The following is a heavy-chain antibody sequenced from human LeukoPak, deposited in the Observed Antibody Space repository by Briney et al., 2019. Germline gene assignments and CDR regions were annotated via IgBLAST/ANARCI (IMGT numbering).Heavy chain of an antibody. CDR2: INHSGST. CDR1: GGSFSGYY. Sequence: PSETLSLTCAVYGGSFSGYYWSWIRQPPGKGLEWIGEINHSGSTNYNPSLKSRVTISVDTSKNQFSLKPSSVTAADTAVYYCARGRTAYYYGSGSYRSTPNWFDPWGQGTLVTVSS. D-gene: IGHD3-10*01. CDR3: ARGRTAYYYGSGSYRSTPNWFDP. V-gene: IGHV4-34*01. J-gene: IGHJ5*02.